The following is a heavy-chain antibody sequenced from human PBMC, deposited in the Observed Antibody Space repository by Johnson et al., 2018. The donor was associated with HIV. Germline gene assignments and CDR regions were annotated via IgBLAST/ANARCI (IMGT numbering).Heavy chain of an antibody. V-gene: IGHV3-33*01. Sequence: QVQLVESGGGVVQPGRSLRLSCAASGFTFSSYGMHWVRQAPGKGLEWVAVIWYDGSNKYYADSVKGRFTISRDNSKNTVYLQMNSLTTEDTAVYYCARDCTGGVCLNDALYIWGQGTMVTVSS. CDR2: IWYDGSNK. CDR3: ARDCTGGVCLNDALYI. D-gene: IGHD2-8*02. J-gene: IGHJ3*02. CDR1: GFTFSSYG.